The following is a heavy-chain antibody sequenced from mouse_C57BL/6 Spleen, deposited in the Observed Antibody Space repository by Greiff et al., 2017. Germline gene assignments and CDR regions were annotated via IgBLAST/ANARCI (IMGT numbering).Heavy chain of an antibody. J-gene: IGHJ4*01. D-gene: IGHD4-1*01. CDR1: GYSITSGYY. Sequence: ESGPGLVKPSQSLSLTCSVTGYSITSGYYWNWIRQFPGNKLEWMGYISYDGSNNYNPSLKNRISITRDTSKNQFFLKLNSVTTEDTATYYCARNWDALYYAMDYWGQGTSVTVSS. V-gene: IGHV3-6*01. CDR2: ISYDGSN. CDR3: ARNWDALYYAMDY.